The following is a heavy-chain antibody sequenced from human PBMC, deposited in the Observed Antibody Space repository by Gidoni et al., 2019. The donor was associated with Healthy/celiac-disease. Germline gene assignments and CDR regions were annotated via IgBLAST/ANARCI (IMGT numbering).Heavy chain of an antibody. D-gene: IGHD6-13*01. CDR1: GCSISSGGYY. V-gene: IGHV4-31*03. Sequence: QVQLQESGPGLVKPSQTRSLTCTVSGCSISSGGYYWSWIRQHPGKGLEWIGYIYYSGSTYYNPSLKSRVTISVDTSKNQFSLKLSSVTAADTAVYYCARDGYPSHPPDYWGQGTLVTVSS. CDR2: IYYSGST. J-gene: IGHJ4*02. CDR3: ARDGYPSHPPDY.